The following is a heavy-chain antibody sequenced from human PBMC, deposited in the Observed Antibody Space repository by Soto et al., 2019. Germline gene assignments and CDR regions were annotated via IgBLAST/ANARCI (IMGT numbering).Heavy chain of an antibody. CDR3: ARGMYYDMLTGYYY. CDR2: INHSGST. V-gene: IGHV4-34*01. J-gene: IGHJ4*02. D-gene: IGHD3-9*01. Sequence: QVQLQQWGAGLLKPSETLSLTCAVYGGSFSGYYWSWIRQPPGKGLEWIGEINHSGSTNYKPSLKSRVTISVDTSKNQFSRKLSSVTAADPAVYYCARGMYYDMLTGYYYWGQGTLVTVSS. CDR1: GGSFSGYY.